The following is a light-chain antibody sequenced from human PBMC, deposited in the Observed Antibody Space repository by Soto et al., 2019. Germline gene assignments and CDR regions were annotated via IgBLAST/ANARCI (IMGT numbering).Light chain of an antibody. Sequence: EIVMTQSPATLSVSPGERATLSCRASQSVRSDLAWYQQKPGQAPRLLFYGASTRATGIPARFSGSGSGTEFTLTVNSLQSEDFAVYYCQQYNNWPHTFGQGTKVDIK. J-gene: IGKJ2*01. CDR1: QSVRSD. V-gene: IGKV3-15*01. CDR3: QQYNNWPHT. CDR2: GAS.